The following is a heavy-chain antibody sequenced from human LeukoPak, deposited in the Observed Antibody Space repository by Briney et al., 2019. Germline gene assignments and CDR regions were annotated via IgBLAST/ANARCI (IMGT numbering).Heavy chain of an antibody. CDR1: GFTFSNYA. J-gene: IGHJ4*02. Sequence: GGSLRLSCAASGFTFSNYAMNWVRQAPGKGLEWVSVVSGSGGSTYYADSVKGRFTVSRDSSKNTLYLQMNSLRAEDTAVYYCAKGASDYGDYRGDFDYRGQGTLVTVSS. D-gene: IGHD4-17*01. CDR3: AKGASDYGDYRGDFDY. CDR2: VSGSGGST. V-gene: IGHV3-23*01.